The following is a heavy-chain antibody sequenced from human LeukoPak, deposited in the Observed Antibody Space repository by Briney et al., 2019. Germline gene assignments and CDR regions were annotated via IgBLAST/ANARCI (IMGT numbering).Heavy chain of an antibody. Sequence: GGSLRLSCAASGFTFSSYAMHWVRQAPGKGLEWVAVISYDGSNKYYADSVKGRFTISRDNSKNTLYLQMNSLRAEDTAVYYCARGGARLVLYRGFDPWGQGTLVTVSS. CDR1: GFTFSSYA. CDR2: ISYDGSNK. D-gene: IGHD3-9*01. V-gene: IGHV3-30-3*01. CDR3: ARGGARLVLYRGFDP. J-gene: IGHJ5*02.